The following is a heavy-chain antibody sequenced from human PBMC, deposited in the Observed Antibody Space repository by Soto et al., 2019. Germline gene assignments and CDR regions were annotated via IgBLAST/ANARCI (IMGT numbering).Heavy chain of an antibody. CDR2: IYHSGST. CDR1: GGSISSSNW. Sequence: SETLSLTCAVSGGSISSSNWWSWVRQPPGKGLEWIGEIYHSGSTNYNPSLKSRVTISVDKSKNQFSLKLSSVTAADTAVYYCARLYMVRGVMNWLDPWGQGTLVTVSS. V-gene: IGHV4-4*02. J-gene: IGHJ5*02. CDR3: ARLYMVRGVMNWLDP. D-gene: IGHD3-10*01.